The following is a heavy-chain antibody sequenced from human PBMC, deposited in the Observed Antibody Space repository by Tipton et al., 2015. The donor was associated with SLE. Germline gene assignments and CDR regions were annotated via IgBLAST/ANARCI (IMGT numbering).Heavy chain of an antibody. CDR3: ARGSGLEGAPDAFDI. CDR2: IYDSGSS. CDR1: GGSMSGYY. V-gene: IGHV4-59*01. J-gene: IGHJ3*02. Sequence: TLSLTCTVSGGSMSGYYWSWIRQSPGKGLEWIGNIYDSGSSNYNPSLKSRVTISVDASKNQFSLRLTSLTAADTAVYYCARGSGLEGAPDAFDIWGQGTMVTVSS. D-gene: IGHD1-26*01.